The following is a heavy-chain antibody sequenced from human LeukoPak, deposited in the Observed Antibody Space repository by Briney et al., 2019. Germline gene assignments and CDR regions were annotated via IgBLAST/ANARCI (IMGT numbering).Heavy chain of an antibody. J-gene: IGHJ4*02. CDR3: ARGSKASIGVVTAPVVFDY. V-gene: IGHV7-4-1*02. D-gene: IGHD2-21*02. CDR1: GYTFTSYA. Sequence: GASVKVSCKASGYTFTSYAMNWVRQAPGQGLEWMGWINTNTGNPTYAQGFTGRFVFSLDTSVSTAYLQISSLKAEDTALYYCARGSKASIGVVTAPVVFDYWGQGTLVTVSS. CDR2: INTNTGNP.